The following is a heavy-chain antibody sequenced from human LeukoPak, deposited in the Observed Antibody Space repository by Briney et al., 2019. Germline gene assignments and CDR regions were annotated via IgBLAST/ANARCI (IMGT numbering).Heavy chain of an antibody. Sequence: GKSLRLSCAVSGFTFSSFPFHWVRQAPGKGLERVAAISTDGSYKYHGDSVKGRFTISRDNPMNTLYLQMNGLRPDDTAVYYCARSLIPGRWYFDLWGRGTLVTVSS. CDR2: ISTDGSYK. V-gene: IGHV3-30*04. D-gene: IGHD3-16*01. CDR1: GFTFSSFP. J-gene: IGHJ2*01. CDR3: ARSLIPGRWYFDL.